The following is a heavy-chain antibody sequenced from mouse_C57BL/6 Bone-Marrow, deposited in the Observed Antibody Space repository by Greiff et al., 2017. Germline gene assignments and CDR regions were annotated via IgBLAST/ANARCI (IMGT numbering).Heavy chain of an antibody. V-gene: IGHV14-4*01. Sequence: EVQRVESGAELVRPGASVKLSCTASGFNIKDDCMHWVKQRPEQGLEWIGWIDPDNGDTEYASKFQGKATITVDTSSNTAYLQLSSLTSEDTDVDYCTRIAYWGQGTLVTVSA. CDR3: TRIAY. CDR2: IDPDNGDT. J-gene: IGHJ3*01. CDR1: GFNIKDDC.